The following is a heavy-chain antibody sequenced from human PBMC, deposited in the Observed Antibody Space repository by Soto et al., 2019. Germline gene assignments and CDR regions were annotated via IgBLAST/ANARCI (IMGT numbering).Heavy chain of an antibody. CDR2: ISSDGVNK. CDR1: GFTFSSYS. J-gene: IGHJ4*02. V-gene: IGHV3-30*09. CDR3: ARRLTTTVAALGY. Sequence: QVQLVESGGGVVQPGGSLTLSCKASGFTFSSYSIHWVRQAPGKGLEWVSVISSDGVNKHSAESVRGRFVISRDNSKNTVQLDMNRLRLEDTAVYFCARRLTTTVAALGYWGQGSLVNVSS. D-gene: IGHD4-17*01.